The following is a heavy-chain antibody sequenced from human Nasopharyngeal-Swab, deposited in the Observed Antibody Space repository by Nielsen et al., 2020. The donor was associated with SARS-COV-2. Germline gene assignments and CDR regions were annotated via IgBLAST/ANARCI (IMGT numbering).Heavy chain of an antibody. CDR3: AREGYSYASKWYAFDI. CDR1: GFTFNNAW. Sequence: GESLKISCAASGFTFNNAWMSWPRQAPGKGLEWVSYISSSSSTIYYADSVKGRFTISRDNAKNSLYLQMNSLRAEDTAVYYCAREGYSYASKWYAFDIWGQGTMVTVSS. J-gene: IGHJ3*02. CDR2: ISSSSSTI. V-gene: IGHV3-48*04. D-gene: IGHD5-18*01.